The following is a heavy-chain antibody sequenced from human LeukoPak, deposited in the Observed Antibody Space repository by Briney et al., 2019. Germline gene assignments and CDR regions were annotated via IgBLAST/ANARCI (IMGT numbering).Heavy chain of an antibody. D-gene: IGHD1-26*01. V-gene: IGHV1-46*01. CDR1: GYTFTGYY. Sequence: ASVKVSCKASGYTFTGYYMHWVRQAPGQGPEWMGIINPSGGTTTYAQKFQGRVTMTRDTSTSTVYMELSSLRSEDTAVYYCARDWRSQGRGYSGNYSAYWGQGTLVTVSS. CDR2: INPSGGTT. CDR3: ARDWRSQGRGYSGNYSAY. J-gene: IGHJ4*02.